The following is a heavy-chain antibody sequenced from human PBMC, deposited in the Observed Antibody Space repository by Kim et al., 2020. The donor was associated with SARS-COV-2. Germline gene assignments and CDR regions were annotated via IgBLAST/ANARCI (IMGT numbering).Heavy chain of an antibody. V-gene: IGHV3-23*01. CDR2: ISGSGGST. Sequence: GGSLRLSCAASGFTFSSYAMSWVRQAPGKGLEWVSAISGSGGSTYYADSVKGRFTISRDNSKNTLYLQMNSLRAEDTAVYYCAKRPWFGELPNWFDPWGQGTLVTVSS. D-gene: IGHD3-10*01. J-gene: IGHJ5*02. CDR3: AKRPWFGELPNWFDP. CDR1: GFTFSSYA.